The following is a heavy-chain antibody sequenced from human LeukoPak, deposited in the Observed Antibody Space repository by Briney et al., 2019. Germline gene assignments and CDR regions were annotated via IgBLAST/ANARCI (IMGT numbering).Heavy chain of an antibody. CDR2: IIPISGTA. J-gene: IGHJ4*02. Sequence: SVKVSCKASGYTFTSYYMHWVRQAPGQGLEWMGGIIPISGTANYAQKFQGRVTITADESTSTAYMELSSLRSEDTAVYYCARELFRTDYYDSSGYYYPLRYWGQGTLVTVSS. D-gene: IGHD3-22*01. CDR1: GYTFTSYY. CDR3: ARELFRTDYYDSSGYYYPLRY. V-gene: IGHV1-69*13.